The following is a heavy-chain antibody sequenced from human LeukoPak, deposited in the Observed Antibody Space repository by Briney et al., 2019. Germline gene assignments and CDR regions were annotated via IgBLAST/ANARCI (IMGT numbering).Heavy chain of an antibody. CDR1: GYSISSGYY. J-gene: IGHJ4*02. Sequence: SETLSLTCTVSGYSISSGYYWGWIRQPPGKGLEWIGSIYHSGSTYYNPSLKSRVTISVDTSKNQFSLKLSSVTAADTAVYYCARSYYYGSGSYVDYWGQGTLVTVSS. CDR2: IYHSGST. D-gene: IGHD3-10*01. CDR3: ARSYYYGSGSYVDY. V-gene: IGHV4-38-2*02.